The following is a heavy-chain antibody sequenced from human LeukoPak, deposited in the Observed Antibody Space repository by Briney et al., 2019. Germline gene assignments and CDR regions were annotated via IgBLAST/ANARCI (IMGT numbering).Heavy chain of an antibody. CDR2: ISYDGSNK. J-gene: IGHJ5*02. V-gene: IGHV3-30-3*01. D-gene: IGHD2-2*01. CDR3: ARDQGYCSSTSCYPSNWFDP. CDR1: GFTFSSYA. Sequence: GGSPRLSCAASGFTFSSYAMHWVRQAPGKGLEWVAVISYDGSNKYYADSVKGRFTISRDNSKNTLYLQMNSLRAEDTAVYYCARDQGYCSSTSCYPSNWFDPWGQGTLVTVSS.